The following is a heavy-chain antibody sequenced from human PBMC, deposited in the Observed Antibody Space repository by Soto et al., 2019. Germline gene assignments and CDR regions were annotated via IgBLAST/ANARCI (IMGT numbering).Heavy chain of an antibody. Sequence: PGXSLRLSCAASGFTFSSYAMSWVRQAPGKGLEWVSAISGSGGSTYYADSVKGRFTISRDNSKNTLYLQMNSLRAEDTAVYYCAKDPQYSDFWSGYPENWFDPLGQGTLVTVSS. D-gene: IGHD3-3*01. CDR2: ISGSGGST. CDR3: AKDPQYSDFWSGYPENWFDP. J-gene: IGHJ5*02. CDR1: GFTFSSYA. V-gene: IGHV3-23*01.